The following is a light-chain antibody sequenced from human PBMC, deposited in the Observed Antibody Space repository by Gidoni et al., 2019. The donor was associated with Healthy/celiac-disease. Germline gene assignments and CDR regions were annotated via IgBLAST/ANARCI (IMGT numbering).Light chain of an antibody. CDR2: DAS. J-gene: IGKJ3*01. V-gene: IGKV3-11*01. CDR1: QSVSSY. CDR3: QQRSNWPPEGT. Sequence: DIVLTQSPATLSLSPGERDTLSCRASQSVSSYLAWYQQKPGQAPRLLIYDASNRATGIPARFSCSGSGTDFTLTISSLEPEDFAVYYCQQRSNWPPEGTFGPGTKVDIK.